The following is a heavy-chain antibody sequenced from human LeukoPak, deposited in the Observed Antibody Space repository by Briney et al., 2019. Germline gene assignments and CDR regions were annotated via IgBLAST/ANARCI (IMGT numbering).Heavy chain of an antibody. V-gene: IGHV3-23*01. CDR1: GFTFSSYA. CDR3: AKDMTTLRGVIPDS. J-gene: IGHJ4*02. Sequence: PGGSLRLSCAASGFTFSSYAMSWVRQAPEKGLEWVSAVGGSGGSTYYADSVKGRFTISRDNSKDTLYLQMNSLRAEDTAVYYCAKDMTTLRGVIPDSWGQGTLVTVSS. D-gene: IGHD3-10*01. CDR2: VGGSGGST.